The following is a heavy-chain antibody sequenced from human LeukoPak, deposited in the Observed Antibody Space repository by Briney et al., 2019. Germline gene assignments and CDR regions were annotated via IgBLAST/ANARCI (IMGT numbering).Heavy chain of an antibody. CDR1: GFTVSTNY. Sequence: GGSLRLSCAASGFTVSTNYTSWVRQVSGEGLEFVSLISTGGTTDYADSVKGRFTISSDNSKNTLYLQMNSLRAEDTAVYYCARVRSDSHGWYEFDYWGQGTLVTVSS. CDR3: ARVRSDSHGWYEFDY. D-gene: IGHD6-19*01. J-gene: IGHJ4*02. CDR2: ISTGGTT. V-gene: IGHV3-53*01.